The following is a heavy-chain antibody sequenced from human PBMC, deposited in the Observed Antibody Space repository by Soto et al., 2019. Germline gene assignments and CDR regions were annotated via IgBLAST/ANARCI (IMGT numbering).Heavy chain of an antibody. D-gene: IGHD6-19*01. CDR3: ARGSYYSGWV. V-gene: IGHV6-1*01. J-gene: IGHJ4*02. CDR1: GDSVSSTSAA. Sequence: PSQTLSLTCAISGDSVSSTSAAWSWIRQSPSRGLEWLGRTCYRSKWYSDYAVSVKSRITINPDTSKNQLSLQLNSVTPEDTAVYYCARGSYYSGWVWGQGTLVTVSS. CDR2: TCYRSKWYS.